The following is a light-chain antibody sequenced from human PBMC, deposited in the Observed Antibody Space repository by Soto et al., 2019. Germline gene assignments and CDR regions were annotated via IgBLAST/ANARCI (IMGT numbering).Light chain of an antibody. CDR1: SSNIGNNY. Sequence: QSVLTQPPSVSAAPGQKVTIPCFGSSSNIGNNYVSWYQQLPGTAPKLLIYDNYKRPSGIPDRFSGSKSGTSATLGITGLQTGDEAGYYCGTWDSSLTAAVFGGGTKLTVL. J-gene: IGLJ3*02. CDR2: DNY. V-gene: IGLV1-51*01. CDR3: GTWDSSLTAAV.